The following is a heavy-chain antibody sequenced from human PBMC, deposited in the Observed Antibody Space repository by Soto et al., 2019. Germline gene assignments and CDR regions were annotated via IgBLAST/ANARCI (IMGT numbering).Heavy chain of an antibody. D-gene: IGHD3-10*01. J-gene: IGHJ4*02. CDR2: ISGSGGST. CDR3: AKDSSPTNMVRGVIDY. CDR1: GFTFSSYG. V-gene: IGHV3-23*01. Sequence: GGSLRLSCAASGFTFSSYGMSWVRQAPGKGLEWVSAISGSGGSTYYADSVKDRFTISRDNSKNTLYLQMNSLRAEDTAVYYCAKDSSPTNMVRGVIDYWGQGTLVTVSS.